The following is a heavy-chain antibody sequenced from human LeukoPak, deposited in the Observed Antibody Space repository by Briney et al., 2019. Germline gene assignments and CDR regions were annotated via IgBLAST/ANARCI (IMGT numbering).Heavy chain of an antibody. CDR2: IIPILGIA. CDR1: GGTFSSYA. V-gene: IGHV1-69*04. CDR3: ARGFFLGYSYGLGDYYGMDV. D-gene: IGHD5-18*01. J-gene: IGHJ6*02. Sequence: AVKETCMASGGTFSSYAISWVRQTPGQGLEWMGRIIPILGIANYAQKFQGRVTGTADKSTSTAYMELSSLRSEDTAVYYCARGFFLGYSYGLGDYYGMDVWGQ.